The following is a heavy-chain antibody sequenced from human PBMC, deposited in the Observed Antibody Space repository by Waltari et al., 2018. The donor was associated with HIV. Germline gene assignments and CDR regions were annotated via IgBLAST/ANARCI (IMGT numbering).Heavy chain of an antibody. CDR2: IKQDGREK. V-gene: IGHV3-7*01. D-gene: IGHD1-26*01. CDR1: GFTFSSYW. Sequence: EGQLVESGGGLVQPGGSLRLSCAASGFTFSSYWMSWVRQAPGKGVGWVANIKQDGREKTYVDAVKGRFTISRDNAKNSLYLQMNSLRAEDTAVYFCARRRGSYCLDYWGQGTLVTVSS. CDR3: ARRRGSYCLDY. J-gene: IGHJ4*02.